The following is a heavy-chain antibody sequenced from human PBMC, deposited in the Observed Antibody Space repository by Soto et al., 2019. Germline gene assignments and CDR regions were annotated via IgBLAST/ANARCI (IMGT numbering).Heavy chain of an antibody. CDR3: ARDSYVAALDY. CDR1: GFTVSDHY. CDR2: SRDRANSYTT. J-gene: IGHJ4*02. D-gene: IGHD2-15*01. V-gene: IGHV3-72*01. Sequence: SLRLSCAASGFTVSDHYMDWVRQAPGKGLEWVGRSRDRANSYTTEYAASVKGRFTISRDDANNSLYLQMNSLKTEDTAVYYCARDSYVAALDYWGRGTLVTVSS.